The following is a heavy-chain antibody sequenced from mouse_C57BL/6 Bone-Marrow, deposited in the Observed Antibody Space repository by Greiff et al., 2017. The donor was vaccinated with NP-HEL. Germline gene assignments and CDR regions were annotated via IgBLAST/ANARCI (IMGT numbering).Heavy chain of an antibody. J-gene: IGHJ2*01. CDR3: ARYGLRGIDY. CDR1: GYTFTSYW. V-gene: IGHV1-64*01. CDR2: IHPNSGST. D-gene: IGHD3-1*01. Sequence: QVQLQQPGAELVKPGASVKLSCKASGYTFTSYWMHWVKQRPGQGLEWIGMIHPNSGSTNYNEKFKSKATLTVDKSSSTAYMQLSSLTSEDSAVDYCARYGLRGIDYWGQGTTLTVSS.